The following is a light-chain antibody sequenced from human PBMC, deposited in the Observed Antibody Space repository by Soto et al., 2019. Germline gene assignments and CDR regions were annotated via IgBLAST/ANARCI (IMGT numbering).Light chain of an antibody. Sequence: QSALTQPASVSGSPGQSITISCTGTSSDIGAYKYVSWYQQHPGRAPKLMIYEVIHRPSGVSSRFSGSKSGKTASLSISGLQADDEADYYCQSYDSGVAGSVFGTGTKLTVL. CDR3: QSYDSGVAGSV. CDR2: EVI. V-gene: IGLV2-14*01. J-gene: IGLJ1*01. CDR1: SSDIGAYKY.